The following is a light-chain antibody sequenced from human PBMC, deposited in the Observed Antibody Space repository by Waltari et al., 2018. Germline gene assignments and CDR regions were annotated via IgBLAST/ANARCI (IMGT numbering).Light chain of an antibody. CDR1: TSDAGGYPY. CDR3: CSYAGSYTWV. V-gene: IGLV2-11*01. J-gene: IGLJ3*02. CDR2: DVS. Sequence: QSPLTQPRSVTGSPGQSVTIPCTATTSDAGGYPYVYWHQQHPGKAPQLMIYDVSKRPSGVPDRFSGSKSGNTASLTISGPQAEDEADYYCCSYAGSYTWVFGGGTKLTVL.